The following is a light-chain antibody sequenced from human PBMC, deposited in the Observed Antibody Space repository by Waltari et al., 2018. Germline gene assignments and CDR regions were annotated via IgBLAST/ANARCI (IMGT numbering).Light chain of an antibody. Sequence: DIVMTQSPASLALSLGERATINCTSSKSVLYSSNSRNYLAWYQQKPGQSPKLLIYWASTRESGVPDRFSGSGSGTDFTLTISSLQAEDVAVYYCQQYYDTPITFGGGTKVEIK. CDR3: QQYYDTPIT. CDR2: WAS. V-gene: IGKV4-1*01. CDR1: KSVLYSSNSRNY. J-gene: IGKJ4*01.